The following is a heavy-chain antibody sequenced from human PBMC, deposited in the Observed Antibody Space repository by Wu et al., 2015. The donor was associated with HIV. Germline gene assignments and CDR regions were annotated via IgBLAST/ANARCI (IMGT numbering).Heavy chain of an antibody. CDR2: IYHSGST. CDR3: ARLGDDILTGYSYGAEYFQH. J-gene: IGHJ1*01. V-gene: IGHV4-38-2*01. Sequence: QVQLRESGPGLVKPSETLSLTCAVSGYSISSGYYWGWIRQPPGKGLEWIGSIYHSGSTYYNPSLKGRFTISVDTSKNQFSLKLSSVTAADTAVYYCARLGDDILTGYSYGAEYFQHWGQGTLVTVSS. D-gene: IGHD3-9*01. CDR1: GYSISSGYY.